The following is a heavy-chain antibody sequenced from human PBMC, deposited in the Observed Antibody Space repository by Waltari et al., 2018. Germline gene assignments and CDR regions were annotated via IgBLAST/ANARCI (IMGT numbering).Heavy chain of an antibody. J-gene: IGHJ4*01. CDR2: IIWDGGDT. CDR3: ATSDYAGKGDY. Sequence: EVNLVESGGAVVQPGGSLRLSCTASGFVFDEFTMQWVRQVPGSVLQWVALIIWDGGDTYYADSVKGRFTISRDNSRNSLYLEMKTLTLEDTALYYCATSDYAGKGDYWGHGTLFTVSS. CDR1: GFVFDEFT. V-gene: IGHV3-43*01. D-gene: IGHD5-12*01.